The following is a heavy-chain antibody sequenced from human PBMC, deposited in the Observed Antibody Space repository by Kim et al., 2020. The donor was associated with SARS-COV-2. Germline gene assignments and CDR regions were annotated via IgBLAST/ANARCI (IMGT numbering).Heavy chain of an antibody. CDR3: ARAGRYFDWLRTTLHRNWFDP. J-gene: IGHJ5*02. CDR2: MNPNSGNT. V-gene: IGHV1-8*01. CDR1: GYTFTSYG. Sequence: ASVKVSCKASGYTFTSYGINWVRQATGQGLEWMGWMNPNSGNTGYAQKFQGRVTMTRNTSISTAYMELSSLRSEDTTVYYCARAGRYFDWLRTTLHRNWFDPWGQGTLVTVSS. D-gene: IGHD3-9*01.